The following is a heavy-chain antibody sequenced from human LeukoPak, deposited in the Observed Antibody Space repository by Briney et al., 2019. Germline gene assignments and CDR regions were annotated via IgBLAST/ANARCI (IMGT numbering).Heavy chain of an antibody. CDR3: GRDVGP. CDR2: IYSGGTT. Sequence: GGSLRLSCAASGFTFSSYAMSWVRKAPGKGLEWVSVIYSGGTTYYANSVKGRFTISRDSSKNTMYLQMNSLRVEDTAMYYCGRDVGPWGQGTLVTVSS. V-gene: IGHV3-53*01. J-gene: IGHJ5*02. CDR1: GFTFSSYA.